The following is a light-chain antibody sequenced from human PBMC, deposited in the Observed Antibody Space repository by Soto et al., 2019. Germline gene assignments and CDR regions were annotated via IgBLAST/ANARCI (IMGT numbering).Light chain of an antibody. CDR2: KAS. V-gene: IGKV1-5*03. CDR3: QEYNSYWT. CDR1: QSISNW. Sequence: DIQMTQSPSTLSASVGDRVTITFRASQSISNWLAWYQHKPGKAPKLLIHKASSLESGVPSRFSGSGSGTEFTLTISSLQPDDFGTYYCQEYNSYWTFGQGTKVDIK. J-gene: IGKJ1*01.